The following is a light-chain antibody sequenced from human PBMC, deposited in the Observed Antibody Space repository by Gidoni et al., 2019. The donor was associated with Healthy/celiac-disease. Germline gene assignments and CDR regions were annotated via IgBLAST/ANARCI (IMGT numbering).Light chain of an antibody. CDR1: QSISSW. CDR2: DAS. Sequence: DIQMTQSPSTLSASVGDRVTITCRASQSISSWLAWYQQKPGKAPKLLIHDASSLESGVPSRFSGSGSGTEFTLTISSLQPDDFATYYCQQYNSYSQTFXQXTKVEIK. CDR3: QQYNSYSQT. J-gene: IGKJ1*01. V-gene: IGKV1-5*01.